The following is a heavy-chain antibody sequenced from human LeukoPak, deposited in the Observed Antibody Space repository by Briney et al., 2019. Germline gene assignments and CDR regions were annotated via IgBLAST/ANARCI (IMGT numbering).Heavy chain of an antibody. J-gene: IGHJ4*02. CDR1: GGTFSSYA. CDR2: IIPIFGTA. CDR3: ARDYYGSGSYYKPFDY. Sequence: PVKVSCKASGGTFSSYAISWVRQAPGQGLEWMGGIIPIFGTANYAQKFQGRVTITADESTSTAYMELSSLRSEDTAVYYCARDYYGSGSYYKPFDYWGQGTLVTVSS. D-gene: IGHD3-10*01. V-gene: IGHV1-69*13.